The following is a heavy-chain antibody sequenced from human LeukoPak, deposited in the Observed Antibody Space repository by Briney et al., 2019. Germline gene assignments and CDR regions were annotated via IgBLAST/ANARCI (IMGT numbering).Heavy chain of an antibody. CDR3: ARDGSSFGDYGSF. J-gene: IGHJ3*01. V-gene: IGHV1-18*04. CDR2: ISAYNGNT. Sequence: ASVKVSCKASGYTFTDYYMHWVRLAPGQGLEWMGWISAYNGNTNYAQKLQGRVTMTTDTSTSTAYMELRSLRSDDTAVYYCARDGSSFGDYGSFWGQGTMVTVSS. D-gene: IGHD4-17*01. CDR1: GYTFTDYY.